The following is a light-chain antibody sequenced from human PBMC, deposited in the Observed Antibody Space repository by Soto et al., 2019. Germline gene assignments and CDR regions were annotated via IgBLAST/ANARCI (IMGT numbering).Light chain of an antibody. V-gene: IGLV2-11*01. CDR1: SSDVGGYNY. Sequence: QSVLTQPRPVSGSPGQSVTISCTGTSSDVGGYNYVSWYQQHPGKAPKLMIYDVSKRPSGVPDRFSGSKSGNTASLTISGLQAEDEADYYCCSYAGSYPVVFGGGTK. CDR2: DVS. J-gene: IGLJ2*01. CDR3: CSYAGSYPVV.